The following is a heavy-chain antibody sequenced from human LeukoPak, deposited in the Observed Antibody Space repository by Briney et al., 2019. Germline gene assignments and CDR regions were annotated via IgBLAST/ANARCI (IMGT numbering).Heavy chain of an antibody. J-gene: IGHJ6*03. CDR2: INHSGST. CDR3: ARVHPYSSSSSYYYYYMGV. CDR1: GRSFSGYY. D-gene: IGHD6-6*01. Sequence: SETLSLTCAVHGRSFSGYYWSWIRQPPGKGLEWIGEINHSGSTNYNPSLKSRVTISVDTSKNQFSLKLSSVTAADTAVYYCARVHPYSSSSSYYYYYMGVWGKGTTVTVSS. V-gene: IGHV4-34*01.